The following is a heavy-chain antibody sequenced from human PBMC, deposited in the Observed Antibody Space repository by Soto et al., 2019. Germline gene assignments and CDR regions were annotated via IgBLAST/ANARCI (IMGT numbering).Heavy chain of an antibody. V-gene: IGHV4-34*01. CDR3: AANIVGATTDY. Sequence: SETLSLTCAVYGGSFSGYYWSWIRQPPGKGLEWIGEINHSGSTNYNPSLKSRVTISVDTSKNQFSLKLSSVTAADTAVYYCAANIVGATTDYWGQGTLVTVSS. J-gene: IGHJ4*02. CDR2: INHSGST. CDR1: GGSFSGYY. D-gene: IGHD1-26*01.